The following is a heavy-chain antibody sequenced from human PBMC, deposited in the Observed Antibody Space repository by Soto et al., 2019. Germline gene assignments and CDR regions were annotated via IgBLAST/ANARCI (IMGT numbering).Heavy chain of an antibody. V-gene: IGHV4-59*01. D-gene: IGHD1-26*01. CDR3: AREAGATEYYYYGMDV. Sequence: SGTLSLTCTVSGGSISSYYWSWIRQPPGKGLEWIGYIYYSGSTNYNPSLKSRVTISVDTSKNQFSLKLSSVTAADTAVYYCAREAGATEYYYYGMDVWGQGTTVTVSS. CDR1: GGSISSYY. J-gene: IGHJ6*02. CDR2: IYYSGST.